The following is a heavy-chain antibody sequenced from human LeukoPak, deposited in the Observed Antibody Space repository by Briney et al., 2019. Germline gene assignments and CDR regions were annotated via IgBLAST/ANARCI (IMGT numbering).Heavy chain of an antibody. D-gene: IGHD3-10*01. CDR2: IYSGGTT. J-gene: IGHJ6*03. CDR3: ARVVYYYASVSYNYYMDV. V-gene: IGHV3-53*01. Sequence: GGSLRLTCAVSGFIVTSNYMSWVRLAPGKGLEWVSTIYSGGTTFYTDSVRGRFTISRDNSKNTLYLQMSSLRAEDAAIYYCARVVYYYASVSYNYYMDVWGKGTTVTISS. CDR1: GFIVTSNY.